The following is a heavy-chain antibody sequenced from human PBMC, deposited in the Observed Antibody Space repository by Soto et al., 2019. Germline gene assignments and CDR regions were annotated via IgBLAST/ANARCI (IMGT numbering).Heavy chain of an antibody. CDR3: ARDGPKGGDRYFDY. Sequence: ASVKVSCKASGYTFTGYYMHWVRQAPGQGLEWMGWINPNSGGTNYAQKFQGWVTMTRDTSISTAYMELSRLRSDDTAVYYCARDGPKGGDRYFDYWGQGTLVTVSS. CDR2: INPNSGGT. CDR1: GYTFTGYY. J-gene: IGHJ4*02. V-gene: IGHV1-2*04. D-gene: IGHD2-21*01.